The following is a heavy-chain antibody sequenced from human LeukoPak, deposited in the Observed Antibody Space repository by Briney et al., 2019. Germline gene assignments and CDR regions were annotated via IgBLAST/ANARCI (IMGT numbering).Heavy chain of an antibody. V-gene: IGHV3-30*04. CDR1: GLTFSSYA. CDR2: ISYDGSDK. Sequence: GRPLRLSCAASGLTFSSYAMHWVRQAPGKGLEWVAVISYDGSDKYYADSVKGRFTISRDNSKKTLYVQVNSLRTEDTAVYYCAATYCSRISCEPFHYWGQGTLVTVSS. CDR3: AATYCSRISCEPFHY. J-gene: IGHJ4*02. D-gene: IGHD2-2*01.